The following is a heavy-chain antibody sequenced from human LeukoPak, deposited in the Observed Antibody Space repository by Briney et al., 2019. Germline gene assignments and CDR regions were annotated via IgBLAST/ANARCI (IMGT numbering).Heavy chain of an antibody. D-gene: IGHD6-6*01. J-gene: IGHJ3*02. CDR3: ARKAGSSFFGAFDI. Sequence: GGSLRLSCAASGFTVSTNYMSWVRQAPGKGLEWVSVIYSGDSTDYADSVKGRFTISRDNSKNTLYLQMNSLRAEDTAVYYCARKAGSSFFGAFDIWGQGTMVTVSS. CDR2: IYSGDST. CDR1: GFTVSTNY. V-gene: IGHV3-66*02.